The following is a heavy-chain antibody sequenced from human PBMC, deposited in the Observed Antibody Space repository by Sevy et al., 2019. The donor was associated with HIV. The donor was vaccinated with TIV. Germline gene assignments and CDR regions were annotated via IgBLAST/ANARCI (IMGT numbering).Heavy chain of an antibody. Sequence: GGSLRLSCAASGFPLSLYAMTWVRQAPGRGLEWVSTFCFGGSRIDYADSVKGRFTISRDNSKNTLYLQRSSLRADDTAIYFCAREGCTKPHDYWGQGTLVTVSS. V-gene: IGHV3-23*01. D-gene: IGHD2-8*01. CDR3: AREGCTKPHDY. CDR2: FCFGGSRI. CDR1: GFPLSLYA. J-gene: IGHJ4*02.